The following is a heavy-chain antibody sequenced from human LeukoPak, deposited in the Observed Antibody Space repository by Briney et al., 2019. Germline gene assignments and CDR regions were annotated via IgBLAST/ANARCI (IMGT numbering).Heavy chain of an antibody. V-gene: IGHV3-53*01. Sequence: GGSLRLSCAASGFTVSSNYMSWVRQAPGKGLEWVSVIYSGGSTYYADSVKGRFTISRDNSKNTLYLQMNSLRAEDTAVYYCARDSARNYYYGMDVWGQGTMVTVSS. CDR3: ARDSARNYYYGMDV. D-gene: IGHD2-15*01. J-gene: IGHJ6*02. CDR2: IYSGGST. CDR1: GFTVSSNY.